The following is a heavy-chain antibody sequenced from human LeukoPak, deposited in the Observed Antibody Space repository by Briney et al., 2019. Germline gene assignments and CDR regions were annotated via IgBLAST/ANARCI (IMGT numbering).Heavy chain of an antibody. J-gene: IGHJ2*01. CDR1: GGSISSGGNS. CDR3: ARTSMVRGVIRSYWLDP. V-gene: IGHV4-30-2*01. Sequence: PSETLSLTCAVSGGSISSGGNSWSWIRQPPGKGLEWIGYIYDGGSTYYNPSLKSRVTISVDKSKNQFSLNLSSVTAADTAVYFCARTSMVRGVIRSYWLDPWGRGTLVTVSS. CDR2: IYDGGST. D-gene: IGHD3-10*01.